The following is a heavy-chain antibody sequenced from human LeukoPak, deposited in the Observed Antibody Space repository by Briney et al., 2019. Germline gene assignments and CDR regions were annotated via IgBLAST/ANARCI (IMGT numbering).Heavy chain of an antibody. CDR3: ARDSGDTYYYDSSGYSTFDY. CDR2: ISSSSSYI. CDR1: GFTFSSYS. V-gene: IGHV3-21*01. J-gene: IGHJ4*02. Sequence: GGSLRLSCAASGFTFSSYSMNWVRQAPGKGLELVSSISSSSSYIYYADSVKGRFTISRGNAKNSLYLQMNSLRAEDTAVYYCARDSGDTYYYDSSGYSTFDYWGQGTLVTVSS. D-gene: IGHD3-22*01.